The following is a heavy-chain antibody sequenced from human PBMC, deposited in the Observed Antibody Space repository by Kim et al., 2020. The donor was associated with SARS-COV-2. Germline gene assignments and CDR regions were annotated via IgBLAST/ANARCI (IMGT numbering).Heavy chain of an antibody. J-gene: IGHJ6*03. Sequence: ASVKVSCKASGYTFTSYAMNWVRQAPGQGLEWMGWINTNTGNPTYAQGFTGRFVFSLDTSVSTAYLQISSLKAEDTAVYYCARDLVNDYSNRPPYYYYYMDVWGKGTPVTVSS. V-gene: IGHV7-4-1*02. D-gene: IGHD4-4*01. CDR3: ARDLVNDYSNRPPYYYYYMDV. CDR1: GYTFTSYA. CDR2: INTNTGNP.